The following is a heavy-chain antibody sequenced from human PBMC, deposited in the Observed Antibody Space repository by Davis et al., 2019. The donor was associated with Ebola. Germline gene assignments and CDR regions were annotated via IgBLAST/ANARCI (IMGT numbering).Heavy chain of an antibody. V-gene: IGHV3-23*01. CDR3: AKDTSNVWFDV. J-gene: IGHJ3*01. CDR1: GFTFSSYA. CDR2: LGLSADT. D-gene: IGHD6-19*01. Sequence: GESLKISCAASGFTFSSYAMSWVRPAPGKGLEWVSTLGLSADTYYADSVKGRFTISRDNSKNTLHLQMNSLRVEDTAIYFCAKDTSNVWFDVWGQGTMGTVSS.